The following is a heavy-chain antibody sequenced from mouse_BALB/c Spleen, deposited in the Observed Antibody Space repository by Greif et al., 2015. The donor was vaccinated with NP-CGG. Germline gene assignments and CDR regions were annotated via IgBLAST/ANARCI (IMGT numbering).Heavy chain of an antibody. CDR1: GFTFSSFG. V-gene: IGHV5-17*02. D-gene: IGHD1-2*01. J-gene: IGHJ2*01. CDR3: AREKGLRLQVYFDY. CDR2: ISSGSSTI. Sequence: EVKLVESGGGLVQPGGSRKLSCAASGFTFSSFGMHWVRQAPEKGLEWVAYISSGSSTIYYADTVKGRFTISRDNPKNTLFLQMTSLRSEDTAMYYCAREKGLRLQVYFDYWGQGTTLTVSS.